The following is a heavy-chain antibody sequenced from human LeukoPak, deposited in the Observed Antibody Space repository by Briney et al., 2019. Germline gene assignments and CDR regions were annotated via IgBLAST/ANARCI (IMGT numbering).Heavy chain of an antibody. J-gene: IGHJ4*02. CDR2: IGRYGGDI. V-gene: IGHV3-23*01. CDR1: GFTFSSYA. Sequence: PGGSLRLSCAASGFTFSSYAMTWVRQAPGKGLEWVSVIGRYGGDIHYADSVESRFTISRDNSKNTLYLQMNSLRVEDTAIYYCAKYAPPTTVVTRFFDSWGQGTLVTVSS. CDR3: AKYAPPTTVVTRFFDS. D-gene: IGHD4-23*01.